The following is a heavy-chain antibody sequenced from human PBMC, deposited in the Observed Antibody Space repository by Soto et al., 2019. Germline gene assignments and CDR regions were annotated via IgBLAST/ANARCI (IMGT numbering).Heavy chain of an antibody. CDR1: GGSISSYY. V-gene: IGHV4-59*08. CDR2: IYYSGST. J-gene: IGHJ4*02. CDR3: ARHSSDWNYVYYFDY. D-gene: IGHD1-7*01. Sequence: QVQLQESGPGLVKPSETLSLTCTVYGGSISSYYWSWIRQPPGKGLEWIGYIYYSGSTNYNPSLKSRVTISVDTSKNQFSLKLSSVTAADTAVYYCARHSSDWNYVYYFDYWGQGNLVTVSS.